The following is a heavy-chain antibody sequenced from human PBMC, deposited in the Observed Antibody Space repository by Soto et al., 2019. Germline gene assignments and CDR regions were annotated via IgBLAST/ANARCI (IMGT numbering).Heavy chain of an antibody. V-gene: IGHV3-30*18. Sequence: QVQLVESGGGVVQPGRSLRLSCAASVFTFSSYGMHWVRQAPGKGLEWVAVISYDGSNKYYADSVKGRFTISRDNSKNALYLQINSLRADDTAVYYCAKEGVLSAQKHWYFDLWGRGTLVTVSS. J-gene: IGHJ2*01. CDR2: ISYDGSNK. CDR3: AKEGVLSAQKHWYFDL. CDR1: VFTFSSYG. D-gene: IGHD2-8*01.